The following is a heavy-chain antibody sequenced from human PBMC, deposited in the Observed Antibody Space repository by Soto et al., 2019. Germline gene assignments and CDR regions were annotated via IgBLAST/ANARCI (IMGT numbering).Heavy chain of an antibody. CDR2: IIPIFGTA. V-gene: IGHV1-69*13. J-gene: IGHJ6*02. CDR1: GGPFSSYS. D-gene: IGHD5-18*01. CDR3: ARRGYSYGYFDYYYGMDV. Sequence: GASVKVSCKASGGPFSSYSISWVRQAPGQGLEWMGGIIPIFGTANYAQKFQGRVTITADESTSTAYMELSSLRSEDTAVYYCARRGYSYGYFDYYYGMDVWGQGTTVTVSS.